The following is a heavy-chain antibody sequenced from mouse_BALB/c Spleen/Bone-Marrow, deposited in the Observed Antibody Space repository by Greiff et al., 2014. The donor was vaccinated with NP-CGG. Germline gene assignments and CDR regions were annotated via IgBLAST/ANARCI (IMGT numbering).Heavy chain of an antibody. Sequence: EVHLVESGTVLARPGAAVKMSCKASGYTFSNYWMHWVKQRPGQGLEWIGTIYPGNSDTTFNQNFKGKAKLTAVKSTSTAYMELSSLTNEDSAVYYCTTLARNNFDYWGQGTTLTVSS. CDR2: IYPGNSDT. J-gene: IGHJ2*01. V-gene: IGHV1-5*01. CDR3: TTLARNNFDY. D-gene: IGHD3-1*01. CDR1: GYTFSNYW.